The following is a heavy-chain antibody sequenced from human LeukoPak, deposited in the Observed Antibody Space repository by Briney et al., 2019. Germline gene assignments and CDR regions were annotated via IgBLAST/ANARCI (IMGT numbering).Heavy chain of an antibody. D-gene: IGHD6-6*01. J-gene: IGHJ4*02. Sequence: GGSLRLSCAASGFTFCTYWMTWVRQAPGKGLEWVVNLKQDGSEEYYVDSVKGRFTISRDNAKNSLYLQMNSLRAEDTAVYYCASDYRSSSGRAIGSWGQGTLVTVSS. CDR1: GFTFCTYW. CDR3: ASDYRSSSGRAIGS. CDR2: LKQDGSEE. V-gene: IGHV3-7*01.